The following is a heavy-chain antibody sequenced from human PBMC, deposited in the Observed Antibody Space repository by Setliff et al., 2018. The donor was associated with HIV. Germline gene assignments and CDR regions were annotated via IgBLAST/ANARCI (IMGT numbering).Heavy chain of an antibody. CDR1: GGSFSAYY. CDR3: ARMTNSYYYYYMDV. CDR2: INHSGST. J-gene: IGHJ6*03. Sequence: SETLSLTCAVYGGSFSAYYWSWIRQPPGKGLEWIGEINHSGSTNYNPSLKSRVTISLDTSKNQFSLNLSSVTAADTAVYYCARMTNSYYYYYMDVWGTGTTVTVSS. V-gene: IGHV4-34*01.